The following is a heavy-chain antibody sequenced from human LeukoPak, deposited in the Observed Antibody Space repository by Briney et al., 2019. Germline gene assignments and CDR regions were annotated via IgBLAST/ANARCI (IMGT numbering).Heavy chain of an antibody. D-gene: IGHD3-9*01. Sequence: GSLRLSCAASGFTFSGYSMNWVRQAPGKGLEWVSSISSDSNYIYYADSVKGRFTISRDNAWNSLYLQMNSLRAEDTAVYYCARKENILTGYYDHWGQGTLVTVSS. CDR3: ARKENILTGYYDH. CDR1: GFTFSGYS. V-gene: IGHV3-21*01. CDR2: ISSDSNYI. J-gene: IGHJ5*02.